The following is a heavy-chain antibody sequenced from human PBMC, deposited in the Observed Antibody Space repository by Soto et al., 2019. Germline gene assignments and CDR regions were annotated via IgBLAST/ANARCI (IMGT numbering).Heavy chain of an antibody. CDR2: IYYTGST. CDR1: GGSISSYY. V-gene: IGHV4-59*01. Sequence: SETLSLTCTVSGGSISSYYWSWIRQPPGKGLEWIGYIYYTGSTTYNPSLKSRVTISVDTSKNQFSLNLSSVTAADTAVYYCARDPTGGSYQPPSIWGQGTMVTVSS. D-gene: IGHD1-26*01. J-gene: IGHJ3*02. CDR3: ARDPTGGSYQPPSI.